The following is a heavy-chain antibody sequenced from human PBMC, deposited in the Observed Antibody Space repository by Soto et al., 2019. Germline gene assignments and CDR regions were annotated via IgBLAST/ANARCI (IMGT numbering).Heavy chain of an antibody. J-gene: IGHJ4*02. V-gene: IGHV3-48*04. CDR2: ISNSSSNT. Sequence: PGGSLRLSCAASGFTFGSYAMSWVRQAPGKGLEWVSHISNSSSNTNYADSVKGRFTVSRDNANNSLYLEMNNLRADDTAVYFCARDRDTYGHGFFDYWGQGTLVTVSS. CDR1: GFTFGSYA. CDR3: ARDRDTYGHGFFDY. D-gene: IGHD5-18*01.